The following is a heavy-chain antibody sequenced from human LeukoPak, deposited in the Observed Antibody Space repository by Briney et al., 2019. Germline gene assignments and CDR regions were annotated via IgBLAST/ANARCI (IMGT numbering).Heavy chain of an antibody. D-gene: IGHD4-17*01. V-gene: IGHV3-23*01. J-gene: IGHJ3*02. CDR1: GLTFSKYM. CDR2: ITGSGAVT. CDR3: AKDPNGDYLGAFDS. Sequence: GGSLRLSCAASGLTFSKYMLIWVRQAPERGLQWVSAITGSGAVTYYEDSVKGRFTISRDNSKNTLYLQMNSLRVEDTAIYYCAKDPNGDYLGAFDSWGRGTLVTVSS.